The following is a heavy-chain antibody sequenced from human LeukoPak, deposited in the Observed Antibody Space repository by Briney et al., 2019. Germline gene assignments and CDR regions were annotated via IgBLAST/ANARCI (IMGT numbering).Heavy chain of an antibody. CDR2: INHSGST. J-gene: IGHJ4*02. Sequence: SETLSLTCAVYGGSFSGYFWSWIRQPPGKGLEWIGEINHSGSTNYNPSLKSRVTISGDTSKNQFSLRLRSVTAADTAVYYCARGPSSGYDNYFDYWGQGTLVTVSS. CDR1: GGSFSGYF. CDR3: ARGPSSGYDNYFDY. D-gene: IGHD5-12*01. V-gene: IGHV4-34*01.